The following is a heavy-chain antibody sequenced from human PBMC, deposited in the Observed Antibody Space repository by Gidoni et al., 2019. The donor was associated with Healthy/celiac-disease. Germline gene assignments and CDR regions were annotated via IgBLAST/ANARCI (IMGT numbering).Heavy chain of an antibody. CDR2: ISSSGSTI. CDR1: AFPFSSSD. J-gene: IGHJ6*02. V-gene: IGHV3-48*03. CDR3: ARDPDSGWSYYYYYNGRDV. D-gene: IGHD6-19*01. Sequence: VPLVESGGGLVQPGGSLRLPCASSAFPFSSSDMNWVRQAPGKGLEWVSYISSSGSTIYYADSVKGRFTISRDNAKNSLYLQMNSLRAEDTAVYYCARDPDSGWSYYYYYNGRDVWGQGTTVTVSS.